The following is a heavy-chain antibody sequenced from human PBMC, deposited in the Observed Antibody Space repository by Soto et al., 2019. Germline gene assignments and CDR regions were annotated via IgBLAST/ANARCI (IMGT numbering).Heavy chain of an antibody. V-gene: IGHV1-2*02. CDR3: ARGSHEDSSGYYPTREFGMDV. CDR1: GYTFTGYY. CDR2: ISPNSGGT. Sequence: GASVKVSCKASGYTFTGYYMHWVRQAPGQGLERMGWISPNSGGTNYAQKFQGRVTITADESTSTAYMELSSLRSEDTAVYYCARGSHEDSSGYYPTREFGMDVWGQGTTVTVSS. J-gene: IGHJ6*02. D-gene: IGHD3-22*01.